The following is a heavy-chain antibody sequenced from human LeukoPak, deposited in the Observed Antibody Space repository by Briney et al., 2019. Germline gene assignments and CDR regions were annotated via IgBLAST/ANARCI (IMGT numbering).Heavy chain of an antibody. D-gene: IGHD3-3*01. Sequence: GASVKVSCKASGYTFTGYYMHWVRQAPGQGLEWMGWINPNSGGTNYAQKFQGRVTMTRDTSISTAYMELSRLRSDDTAVYYCARDSDFWSGDARGWFDPWGQGTLVTVSS. CDR3: ARDSDFWSGDARGWFDP. CDR1: GYTFTGYY. CDR2: INPNSGGT. V-gene: IGHV1-2*02. J-gene: IGHJ5*02.